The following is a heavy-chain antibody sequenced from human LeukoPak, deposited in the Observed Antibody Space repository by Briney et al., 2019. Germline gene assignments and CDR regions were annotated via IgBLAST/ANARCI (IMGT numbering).Heavy chain of an antibody. D-gene: IGHD1-7*01. Sequence: PGGTLRLSCAASGWPFSHSGMHWVRQAPGKGLEWVAFIRYDGSNKYYADSVKGRFTISRDNSKNALYLQMNSLRGEDTAVYYCFGITVTDVPYWGQGTLVTVSS. CDR2: IRYDGSNK. V-gene: IGHV3-30*02. CDR1: GWPFSHSG. CDR3: FGITVTDVPY. J-gene: IGHJ4*02.